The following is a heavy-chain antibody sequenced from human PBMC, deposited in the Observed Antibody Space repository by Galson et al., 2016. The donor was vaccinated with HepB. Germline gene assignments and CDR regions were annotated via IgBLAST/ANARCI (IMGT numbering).Heavy chain of an antibody. CDR1: GFTFSSYA. D-gene: IGHD2-2*01. CDR2: ISGSGGST. Sequence: SLRLSCAASGFTFSSYAMSWVRQAPGKGLGWVSAISGSGGSTYYADSVKGRFTISRDNSRNTLYLQMNSLRVDDTAIYYCARVVATWFDPWGQGTQVTVSP. CDR3: ARVVATWFDP. V-gene: IGHV3-23*01. J-gene: IGHJ5*02.